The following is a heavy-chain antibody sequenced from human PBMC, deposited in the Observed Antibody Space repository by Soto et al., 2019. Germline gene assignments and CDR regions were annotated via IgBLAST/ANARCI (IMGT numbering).Heavy chain of an antibody. CDR1: AGSISTTNW. D-gene: IGHD3-10*01. V-gene: IGHV4-4*02. CDR3: AKSSGSAYGLDV. Sequence: SETLSLTCAVSAGSISTTNWYVWVRQPPGMGLEWIGEIYHTGTTTYNPSLKSRVTMSVDTSKNQFSLRLSFVTAADTAVYYCAKSSGSAYGLDVWGQGATVTVYS. CDR2: IYHTGTT. J-gene: IGHJ6*02.